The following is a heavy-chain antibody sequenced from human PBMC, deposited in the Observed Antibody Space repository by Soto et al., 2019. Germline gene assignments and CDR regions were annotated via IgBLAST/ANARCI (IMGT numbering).Heavy chain of an antibody. V-gene: IGHV3-48*03. J-gene: IGHJ4*02. CDR2: ISSSGSTI. Sequence: GGSLRLSCAASGFTFSSYEMNWVRQAPGKGLEWVSYISSSGSTIYYADSVKGRFTISRDNAKNSLYLQMNSLRAEDTAVYYCARALQQWLVPYFDYWGQGTLVTVPQ. D-gene: IGHD6-19*01. CDR1: GFTFSSYE. CDR3: ARALQQWLVPYFDY.